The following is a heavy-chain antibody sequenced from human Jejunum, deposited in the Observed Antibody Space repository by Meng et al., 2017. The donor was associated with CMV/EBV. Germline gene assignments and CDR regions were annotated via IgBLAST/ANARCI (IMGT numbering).Heavy chain of an antibody. CDR1: FTFTDAW. CDR3: ATAPGFYDSAPFDW. J-gene: IGHJ4*02. CDR2: IKSKSDGGTT. Sequence: FTFTDAWMSWVRQAPGKVLEWIGQIKSKSDGGTTDLAAPVKGRFSITRHDSENTLFLQMDSLKTDDTAVYYCATAPGFYDSAPFDWWGQGALVTVSS. D-gene: IGHD3-22*01. V-gene: IGHV3-15*01.